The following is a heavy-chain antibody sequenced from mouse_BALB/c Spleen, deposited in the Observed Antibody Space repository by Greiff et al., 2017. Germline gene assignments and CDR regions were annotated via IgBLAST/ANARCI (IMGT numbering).Heavy chain of an antibody. CDR1: GFSLTSYG. D-gene: IGHD2-14*01. J-gene: IGHJ3*01. CDR2: IWSGGST. Sequence: VQLQQSGPGLVQPSQSLSITCTVSGFSLTSYGVYWVRQSPGKGLEWLGVIWSGGSTDYNAAFISRLSISKDNSKSQVFFKMNSLQANDTAIYYCASPGYDAWFAYWGQGTLVTVSA. V-gene: IGHV2-2*02. CDR3: ASPGYDAWFAY.